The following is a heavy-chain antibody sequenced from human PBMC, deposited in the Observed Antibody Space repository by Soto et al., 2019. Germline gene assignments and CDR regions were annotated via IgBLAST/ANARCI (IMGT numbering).Heavy chain of an antibody. CDR3: ARPEYSSSSYGMAV. CDR2: ISSSSSTI. CDR1: GFTFSSYS. Sequence: GSLRLSCAASGFTFSSYSMNWVRQAPGKGLEWVSYISSSSSTIYYADSVKGRFTISRDNAKNSLYLQMNSLRDEDTAVYYCARPEYSSSSYGMAVWGQGTTVTVSS. J-gene: IGHJ6*02. D-gene: IGHD6-6*01. V-gene: IGHV3-48*02.